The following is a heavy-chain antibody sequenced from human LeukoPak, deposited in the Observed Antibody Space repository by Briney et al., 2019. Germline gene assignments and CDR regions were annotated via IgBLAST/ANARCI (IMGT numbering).Heavy chain of an antibody. CDR1: GYTFTGYY. D-gene: IGHD3-10*01. CDR3: ARDLKVRGVKCWFDP. J-gene: IGHJ5*02. V-gene: IGHV1-2*02. Sequence: ASVKVSCKASGYTFTGYYMHWVRQAPGQGLEWMGWINPNGGGTNYAQKFQGRVTMTRDTSISTAYMELSRLRSDDTAVYYCARDLKVRGVKCWFDPWGQGTLVTVSS. CDR2: INPNGGGT.